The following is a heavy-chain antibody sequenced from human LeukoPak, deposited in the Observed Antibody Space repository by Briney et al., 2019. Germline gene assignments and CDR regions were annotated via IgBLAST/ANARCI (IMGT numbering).Heavy chain of an antibody. D-gene: IGHD2/OR15-2a*01. CDR3: GSQRLSYHYYGMDV. CDR2: IYSGGST. CDR1: GFTFSSYA. V-gene: IGHV3-53*01. J-gene: IGHJ6*02. Sequence: GGSLRLSCAASGFTFSSYAMAWVRQAPGKGLEWVSVIYSGGSTYYADSVKGRFTISRDNSKNTLYLQMNSLRAEDTAVYYCGSQRLSYHYYGMDVWGQGTTVTVSS.